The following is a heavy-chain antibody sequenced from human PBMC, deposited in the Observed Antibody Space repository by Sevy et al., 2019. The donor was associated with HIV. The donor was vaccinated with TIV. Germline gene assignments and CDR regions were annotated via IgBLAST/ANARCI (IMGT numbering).Heavy chain of an antibody. CDR2: LSGSGRDT. Sequence: GGSLRLSCAASGFTFNTYAMSWVRQAPGKGLEWVSDLSGSGRDTYYADSVKGRFTISRDNSKNTVYLQMNSLRAEDTVVYYGAKDAYYYNSSGYSMSQWYYGMDVWGQGTTVTVSS. CDR1: GFTFNTYA. J-gene: IGHJ6*02. V-gene: IGHV3-23*01. CDR3: AKDAYYYNSSGYSMSQWYYGMDV. D-gene: IGHD3-22*01.